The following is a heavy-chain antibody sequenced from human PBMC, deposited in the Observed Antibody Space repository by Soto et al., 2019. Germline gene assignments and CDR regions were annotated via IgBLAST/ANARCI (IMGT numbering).Heavy chain of an antibody. CDR1: GGNFNSYS. J-gene: IGHJ5*02. CDR2: IIPIFGTP. Sequence: QVQLVQSGAAVKKPGSSVKLSCQTSGGNFNSYSMSWVRQDPGQGLEWMGNIIPIFGTPNYAQAFQGRVAISTDISTSTVYMELAILRFEDTAVYYCAREGANSSGYPFDPWGPGTLVAVSS. V-gene: IGHV1-69*05. D-gene: IGHD3-22*01. CDR3: AREGANSSGYPFDP.